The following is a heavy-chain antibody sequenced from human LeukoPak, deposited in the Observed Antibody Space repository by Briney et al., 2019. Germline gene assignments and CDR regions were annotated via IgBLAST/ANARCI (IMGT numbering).Heavy chain of an antibody. V-gene: IGHV4-30-2*01. CDR2: IYHSGST. CDR1: GGSISSGGYS. D-gene: IGHD3-3*01. Sequence: PSETLSLTCAVSGGSISSGGYSWSWIRQPPGKGLEWIGYIYHSGSTYYNPSLKSRVTISVDRSKNQFSLKLSSVTAADTAVYYCARGLSYDFWSGYPNSNWFDPWDQGTLVTVSS. J-gene: IGHJ5*02. CDR3: ARGLSYDFWSGYPNSNWFDP.